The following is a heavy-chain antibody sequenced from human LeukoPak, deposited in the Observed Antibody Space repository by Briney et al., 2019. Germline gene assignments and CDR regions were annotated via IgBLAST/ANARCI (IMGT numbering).Heavy chain of an antibody. Sequence: GGSLRLSCGASGFIFRNYAMSWVRQAPGEGLKWVAGISDNGGGAYYAESLKGRFTISRDNSKNMLYLQMNSLRAEDTAVYYCARDLFSPFVTTSLGSAFDIWGQGTMVTVSS. CDR3: ARDLFSPFVTTSLGSAFDI. CDR1: GFIFRNYA. J-gene: IGHJ3*02. D-gene: IGHD4-17*01. V-gene: IGHV3-23*01. CDR2: ISDNGGGA.